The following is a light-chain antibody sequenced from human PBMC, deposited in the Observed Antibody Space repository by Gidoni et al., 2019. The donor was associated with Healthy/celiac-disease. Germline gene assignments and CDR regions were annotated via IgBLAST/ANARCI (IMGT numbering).Light chain of an antibody. CDR3: QQYNNWPPYT. CDR1: QSVNSN. Sequence: EIEMTQSTATLSVSPGESATLSCRASQSVNSNLAWYQQKPGQAPRLLIYGASTRATGIPARFSGSGSGTEFTLTISSLQSEDFAVYYCQQYNNWPPYTFXQXTKLEIK. V-gene: IGKV3-15*01. CDR2: GAS. J-gene: IGKJ2*01.